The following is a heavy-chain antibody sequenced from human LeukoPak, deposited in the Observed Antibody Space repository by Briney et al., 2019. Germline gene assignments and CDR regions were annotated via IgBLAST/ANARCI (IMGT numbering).Heavy chain of an antibody. CDR3: AAEGYQLLKRRDY. CDR2: ISSSSSYI. V-gene: IGHV3-21*01. CDR1: GFTFSSYS. J-gene: IGHJ4*02. D-gene: IGHD2-2*01. Sequence: GGSLRLSCAASGFTFSSYSMNWVRQAPGKGLEWVSSISSSSSYIYYADSVKGRFTISRDSAKNSLYLQMNSLRAEDTAVYYCAAEGYQLLKRRDYWGQGTLVTVSS.